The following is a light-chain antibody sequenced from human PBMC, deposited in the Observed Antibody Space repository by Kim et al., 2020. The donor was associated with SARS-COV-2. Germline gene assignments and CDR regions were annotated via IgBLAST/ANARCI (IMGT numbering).Light chain of an antibody. V-gene: IGLV3-1*01. CDR3: QAWDSSTVV. Sequence: VSPGKTASITCSGDKLGDKYACWYQQKPGQSPVLVIYQDSKRPSGIPGRFSGSNSGNTATLTISGTQAMDEADYYCQAWDSSTVVFGGGTQLTVL. J-gene: IGLJ2*01. CDR2: QDS. CDR1: KLGDKY.